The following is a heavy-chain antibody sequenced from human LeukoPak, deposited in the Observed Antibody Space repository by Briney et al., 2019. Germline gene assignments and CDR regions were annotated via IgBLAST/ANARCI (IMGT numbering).Heavy chain of an antibody. V-gene: IGHV5-51*01. CDR3: ARLSTWAGI. J-gene: IGHJ3*02. CDR2: IYPGDSDT. CDR1: GSPFTSYW. Sequence: GESLKISCQGSGSPFTSYWIGWVRQLPGKGLEWMGIIYPGDSDTRYRPSFQGQVTISADKSISTAYLQWSSLKASDTAMYYCARLSTWAGIWGQGTMVTVSS. D-gene: IGHD7-27*01.